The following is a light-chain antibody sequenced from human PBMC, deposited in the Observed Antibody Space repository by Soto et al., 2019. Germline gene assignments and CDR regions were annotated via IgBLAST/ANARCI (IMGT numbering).Light chain of an antibody. CDR2: LEGSGSY. V-gene: IGLV4-60*03. CDR3: ETWDSNSWV. Sequence: QLVLTQSSSASASLGSSVKLTCTLSSGHSSYSIAWHQQQPGKAPRYLMKLEGSGSYNKGSGVPDRFSGSSSGADRYLTISNLQSEDEADYYCETWDSNSWVFGGGTQLTVL. CDR1: SGHSSYS. J-gene: IGLJ3*02.